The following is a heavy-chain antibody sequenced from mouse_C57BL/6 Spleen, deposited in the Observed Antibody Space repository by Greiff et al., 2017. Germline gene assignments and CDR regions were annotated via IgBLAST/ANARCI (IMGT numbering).Heavy chain of an antibody. J-gene: IGHJ4*01. V-gene: IGHV5-17*01. Sequence: EVKLQESGGGLVKPGGSLKLSCAASGFTFSDYGMHWVRQAPEKGLEWVAYISSGSSTIYYADTVKGRFTISRDNAKNTLFLQMTSLRSEDPAMYYCAKEGPYAMDYWGQGTSVTVSS. CDR2: ISSGSSTI. CDR1: GFTFSDYG. D-gene: IGHD3-3*01. CDR3: AKEGPYAMDY.